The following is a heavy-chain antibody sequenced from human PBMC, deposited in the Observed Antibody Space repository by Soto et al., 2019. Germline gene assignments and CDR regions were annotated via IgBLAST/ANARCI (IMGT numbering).Heavy chain of an antibody. D-gene: IGHD6-19*01. CDR1: GDSVGKYY. CDR3: ARHSSGWYVDY. J-gene: IGHJ4*02. V-gene: IGHV4-4*07. Sequence: SETLSLTCTVSGDSVGKYYWNWIRQPAGKGLEWIGRIYTTRSPNYNPSFKSRVTMSVDTSKNQFSLKLSSVTAAETDVYYCARHSSGWYVDYWGQGTLVTVSS. CDR2: IYTTRSP.